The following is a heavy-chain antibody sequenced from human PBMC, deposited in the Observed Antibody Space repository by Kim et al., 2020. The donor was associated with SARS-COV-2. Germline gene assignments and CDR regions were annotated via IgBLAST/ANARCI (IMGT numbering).Heavy chain of an antibody. D-gene: IGHD2-2*01. J-gene: IGHJ3*02. V-gene: IGHV4-59*01. Sequence: SLKSRVTISMDTSKNQFSLKLSSVTAADTAIYYCARVLWSSTSCYLPMGIWGQGTMVTVSS. CDR3: ARVLWSSTSCYLPMGI.